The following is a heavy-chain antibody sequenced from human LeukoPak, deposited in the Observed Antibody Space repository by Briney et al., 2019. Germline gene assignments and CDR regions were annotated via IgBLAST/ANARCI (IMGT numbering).Heavy chain of an antibody. Sequence: ASVKVSCKASGYTFTSYGISWVRQAPGQGLEWMGWISAYNGNTNYAQKLQGRVTMTTDTSTSTAYMELRSLRSDDTAVYYCARDLGYDFWSGYYTANSPYNWFDPWGQGTLVTVSS. CDR1: GYTFTSYG. CDR2: ISAYNGNT. CDR3: ARDLGYDFWSGYYTANSPYNWFDP. J-gene: IGHJ5*02. D-gene: IGHD3-3*01. V-gene: IGHV1-18*01.